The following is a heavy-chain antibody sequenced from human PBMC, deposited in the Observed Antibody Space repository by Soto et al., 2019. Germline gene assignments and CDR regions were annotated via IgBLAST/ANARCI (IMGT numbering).Heavy chain of an antibody. Sequence: GGSLRLSCAASGFTFSSYSMNWVRQAPGKGLEWVSSISSSSSYIYYADSVKGRFTISRDNAKNSLYLQMNSLRAEDTAVYYCARDQDYYGSGVHNYYYYYMDVWGKGTTVTVSS. V-gene: IGHV3-21*01. CDR1: GFTFSSYS. J-gene: IGHJ6*03. D-gene: IGHD3-10*01. CDR3: ARDQDYYGSGVHNYYYYYMDV. CDR2: ISSSSSYI.